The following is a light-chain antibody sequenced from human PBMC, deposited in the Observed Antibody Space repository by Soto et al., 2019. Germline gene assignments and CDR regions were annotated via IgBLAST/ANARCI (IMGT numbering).Light chain of an antibody. J-gene: IGLJ1*01. CDR3: QSAGGGGTYV. Sequence: SYELTQPPSVSVSPGQTARITCSGDALAKQYVYWYQQRPGQAPVLIIYKDNERRSGIPERISGSSSGTTVTLTISGVQAEDEADYYCQSAGGGGTYVFGSGTKVT. V-gene: IGLV3-25*01. CDR2: KDN. CDR1: ALAKQY.